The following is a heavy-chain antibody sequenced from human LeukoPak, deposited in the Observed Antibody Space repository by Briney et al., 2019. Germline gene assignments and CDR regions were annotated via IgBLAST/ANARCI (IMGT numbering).Heavy chain of an antibody. V-gene: IGHV4-61*08. D-gene: IGHD5-24*01. CDR2: IYYSGRT. J-gene: IGHJ5*02. Sequence: SDTLSLTCTVSGGSFSSGGYYWRWIRQPPGKGLEWVGYIYYSGRTNYHPSLQSRVTLSVDTSKNLFSLKLSSVTVADTAVYYCARIENYIPEDWFDPGGQGTLVTVS. CDR1: GGSFSSGGYY. CDR3: ARIENYIPEDWFDP.